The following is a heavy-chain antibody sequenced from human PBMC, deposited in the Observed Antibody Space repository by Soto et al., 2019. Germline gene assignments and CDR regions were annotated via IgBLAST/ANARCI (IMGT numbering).Heavy chain of an antibody. CDR2: IHPNSGGT. D-gene: IGHD2-15*01. CDR3: ARDRGSYYCSGGSCYSAWFDP. J-gene: IGHJ5*02. Sequence: ASVKVSCKASGYTFTGYYMHWVRQAPGQGLKWMGWIHPNSGGTNYAQQFQGRVTMTRDTSISTVYMELSGLISDETVVYYCARDRGSYYCSGGSCYSAWFDPWGQGTLVTVSS. V-gene: IGHV1-2*02. CDR1: GYTFTGYY.